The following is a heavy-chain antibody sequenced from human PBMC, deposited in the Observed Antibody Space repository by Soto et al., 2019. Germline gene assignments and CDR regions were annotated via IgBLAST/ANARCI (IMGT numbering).Heavy chain of an antibody. V-gene: IGHV1-46*01. Sequence: QVQLVQSGAEVKQPGASVKISCTSSGYMFTNYFIHWVRLVPGQGLQLIGVLNPRVGSTSSAQRFQGRVTMTRDTSPSTVSMEVSSLRLEDTGVYFCARGGSVVLVPYDMHVDQYGMDLWGQGTTVTVS. CDR3: ARGGSVVLVPYDMHVDQYGMDL. CDR1: GYMFTNYF. J-gene: IGHJ6*02. D-gene: IGHD2-2*01. CDR2: LNPRVGST.